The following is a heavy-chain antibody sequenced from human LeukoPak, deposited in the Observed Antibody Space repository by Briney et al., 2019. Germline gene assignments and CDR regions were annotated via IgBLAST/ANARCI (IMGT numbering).Heavy chain of an antibody. CDR3: ARRPHALGAFDI. Sequence: PSETLSLTCTVPGGSISRSNYYWGWIRQPPGKGLEWIGCIYYSDSGTMYYNPSLESRVTMSADTSKNLFSLRVSSVTAADTAVYYCARRPHALGAFDIWGQGTMVSVSS. V-gene: IGHV4-39*02. CDR2: IYYSDSGTM. J-gene: IGHJ3*02. D-gene: IGHD6-6*01. CDR1: GGSISRSNYY.